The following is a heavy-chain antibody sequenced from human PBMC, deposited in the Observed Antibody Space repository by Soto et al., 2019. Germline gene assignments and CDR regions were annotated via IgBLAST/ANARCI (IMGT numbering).Heavy chain of an antibody. D-gene: IGHD6-13*01. Sequence: GGSLRLSCAASGFTFDDYTMHWVRQAPGKGLEWVSLISWDGDSTYYADSVKGRFTISRDNSKNSLYLQMNSLRTEDTALYYCAKDLIAAAGTISYYYYGMDVWGQGTTVTVSS. CDR1: GFTFDDYT. J-gene: IGHJ6*02. CDR2: ISWDGDST. V-gene: IGHV3-43*01. CDR3: AKDLIAAAGTISYYYYGMDV.